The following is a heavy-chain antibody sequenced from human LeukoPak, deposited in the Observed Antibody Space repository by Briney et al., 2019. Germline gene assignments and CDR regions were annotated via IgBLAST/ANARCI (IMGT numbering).Heavy chain of an antibody. CDR3: ARGGYSSGWSTSSPTPGY. CDR1: GFTFSSYS. Sequence: PGGSLRLSCAASGFTFSSYSMNWVRQAPGKGLEWVSSISSSSSYIYYADSVKGRFTISRDNAKNSLYLQMNSLRAEDTAVYYCARGGYSSGWSTSSPTPGYWGQGTLVTVSS. J-gene: IGHJ4*02. CDR2: ISSSSSYI. V-gene: IGHV3-21*01. D-gene: IGHD6-19*01.